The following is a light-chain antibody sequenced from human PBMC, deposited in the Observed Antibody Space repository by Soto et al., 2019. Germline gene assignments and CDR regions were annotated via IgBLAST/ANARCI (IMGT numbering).Light chain of an antibody. CDR1: QSVSSTY. J-gene: IGKJ1*01. CDR2: GAS. Sequence: EIVLTQSPGTLSLSPGDRATLSCRASQSVSSTYLAWHQQKPGQAPRLLIYGASSRATGIPDRFSGSGSGTDFTLTISRLEPDDFAVYCCQQYGTSPPTFGQGTKVEIK. CDR3: QQYGTSPPT. V-gene: IGKV3-20*01.